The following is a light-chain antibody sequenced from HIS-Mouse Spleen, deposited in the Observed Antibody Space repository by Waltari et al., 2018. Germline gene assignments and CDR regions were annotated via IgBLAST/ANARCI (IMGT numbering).Light chain of an antibody. CDR1: SSNIGSNT. V-gene: IGLV1-44*01. J-gene: IGLJ1*01. CDR3: AAWDDSLNGV. Sequence: QSVLTQPPSASGTPGQRVTIPCSGSSSNIGSNTVNWYQQLPGTAPKLLSYSNNQRPAGVPYRFSGSKSGTSASLAISGLQSEDEADYYCAAWDDSLNGVFGTGTKVTVL. CDR2: SNN.